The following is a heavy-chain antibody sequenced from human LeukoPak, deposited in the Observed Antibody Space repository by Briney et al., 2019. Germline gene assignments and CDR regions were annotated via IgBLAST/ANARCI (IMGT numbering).Heavy chain of an antibody. CDR2: INSDGRST. D-gene: IGHD3-9*01. J-gene: IGHJ4*02. V-gene: IGHV3-74*01. CDR1: GFTFSISW. Sequence: GGSLRLSCAASGFTFSISWMHWVRQAPGKGLAWVSHINSDGRSTDYADSVRGRFTISRDNSKNTLYLEMNSLRAEDTAVYYCAKDFEDYDILTGYYLDYWGQGTLVTVSS. CDR3: AKDFEDYDILTGYYLDY.